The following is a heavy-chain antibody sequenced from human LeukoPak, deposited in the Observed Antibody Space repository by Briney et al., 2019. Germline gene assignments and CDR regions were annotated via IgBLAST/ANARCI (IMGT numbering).Heavy chain of an antibody. J-gene: IGHJ6*03. V-gene: IGHV3-21*01. D-gene: IGHD6-6*01. CDR2: ISSSSSYI. CDR3: AKCLPLFSSASDYMDV. Sequence: PGGSLRLSCAASGFTFSSYSMNWVRQAPGKGLEWVSSISSSSSYIYYADSVKGRFTISRDNAKNSLYLQMNSLRAEDTAVYYCAKCLPLFSSASDYMDVWGTGTTVIVSS. CDR1: GFTFSSYS.